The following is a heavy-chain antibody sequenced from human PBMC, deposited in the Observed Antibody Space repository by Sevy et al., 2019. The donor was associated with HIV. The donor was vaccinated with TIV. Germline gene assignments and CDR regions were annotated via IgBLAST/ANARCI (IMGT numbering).Heavy chain of an antibody. CDR3: AKPTYYDILTGYS. Sequence: GGSLRLSCAASGFTFSDYYMSWIRQAPGKGLEWVSAITGSGGSTYYADSVKGRFTISRDNSKNTLYLQMNSLRAEDTAVYYCAKPTYYDILTGYSWGQGTLVTVSS. CDR2: ITGSGGST. V-gene: IGHV3-23*01. J-gene: IGHJ4*02. D-gene: IGHD3-9*01. CDR1: GFTFSDYY.